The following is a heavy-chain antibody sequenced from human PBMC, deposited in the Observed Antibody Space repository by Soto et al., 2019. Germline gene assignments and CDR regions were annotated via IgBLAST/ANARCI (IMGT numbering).Heavy chain of an antibody. D-gene: IGHD3-22*01. V-gene: IGHV3-30*18. CDR1: GFTFSSYG. CDR2: ISYDGSNK. J-gene: IGHJ4*02. CDR3: AKLSGSGYPPTLDY. Sequence: QVQLVESGGGVVQPGRSLRLSCAASGFTFSSYGMHWVRQAPGKGLEWVAVISYDGSNKYYADSVKGRFTISRDNSKNTLYLQMNSLRAEDTAVYYCAKLSGSGYPPTLDYWGKGTLVTVSS.